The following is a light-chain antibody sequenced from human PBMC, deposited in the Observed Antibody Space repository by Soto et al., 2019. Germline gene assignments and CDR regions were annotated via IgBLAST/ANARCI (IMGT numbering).Light chain of an antibody. CDR2: EVS. CDR1: SSDVGGYNY. J-gene: IGLJ2*01. Sequence: QSVLTQPPSASGSPGQSVTISCTGTSSDVGGYNYVSWYQQHPGKAPKLMFYEVSKRPSGVPDRFSGSKSGNTASLTVSGLQAEDEADYYCSSYAGSNNHVVFGEGTKLTVL. V-gene: IGLV2-8*01. CDR3: SSYAGSNNHVV.